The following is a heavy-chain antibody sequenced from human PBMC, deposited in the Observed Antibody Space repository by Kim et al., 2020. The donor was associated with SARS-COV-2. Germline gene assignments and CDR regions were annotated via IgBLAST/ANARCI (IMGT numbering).Heavy chain of an antibody. CDR3: ARDSGAVAYDYYYYYGMDV. CDR1: GYTFTSYG. J-gene: IGHJ6*02. V-gene: IGHV1-18*01. CDR2: ISAYNGNT. Sequence: ASVKVSCKASGYTFTSYGISWVRQAPGQGLEWMGWISAYNGNTNYAQKLQGRVTMTTDTSTSTAYMELRSLRSDDTAVYYCARDSGAVAYDYYYYYGMDVWGQGTTVTVSS. D-gene: IGHD6-19*01.